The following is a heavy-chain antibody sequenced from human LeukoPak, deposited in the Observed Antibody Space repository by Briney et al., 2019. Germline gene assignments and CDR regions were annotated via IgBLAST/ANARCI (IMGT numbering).Heavy chain of an antibody. V-gene: IGHV3-30*04. CDR3: ARPIAVAGLDAFDI. Sequence: PGRSLRLSCAASGFTFSSYAMHWVRQAPGKGLEWVAVISYDGSNKYYADSVKGRFTISRDNSKNTLYLQMNSLRAEDTAVYYCARPIAVAGLDAFDIWGQGTMVTVSS. D-gene: IGHD6-19*01. CDR1: GFTFSSYA. CDR2: ISYDGSNK. J-gene: IGHJ3*02.